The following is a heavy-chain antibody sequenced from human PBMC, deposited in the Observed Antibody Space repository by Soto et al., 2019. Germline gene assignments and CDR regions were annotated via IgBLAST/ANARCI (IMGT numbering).Heavy chain of an antibody. CDR3: AGQMATPDNWFDP. CDR1: GGSISSGDYY. CDR2: IYYSGST. D-gene: IGHD5-12*01. V-gene: IGHV4-30-4*01. J-gene: IGHJ5*02. Sequence: KSSETLSLTCTVSGGSISSGDYYWSWIRQPPGKGLEWIGYIYYSGSTYYNPSLKSRVTTSVDTSKNQFSLKLSSVTAADTAVYYCAGQMATPDNWFDPWGQGTLVTVSS.